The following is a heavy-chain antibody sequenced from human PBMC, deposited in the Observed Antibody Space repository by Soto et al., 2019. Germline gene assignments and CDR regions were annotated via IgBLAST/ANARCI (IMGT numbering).Heavy chain of an antibody. Sequence: SETLSLTCTVYADSLSGYYWSWIRQAPGKGLQWIGYTHYSGSTNYNPSLKSRVTISVDTSKNQFSLNLNSVTAADTAVYYCAREAGLYSGSYYDYFDYWGQGTLVTVSS. J-gene: IGHJ4*02. V-gene: IGHV4-59*01. D-gene: IGHD1-26*01. CDR3: AREAGLYSGSYYDYFDY. CDR1: ADSLSGYY. CDR2: THYSGST.